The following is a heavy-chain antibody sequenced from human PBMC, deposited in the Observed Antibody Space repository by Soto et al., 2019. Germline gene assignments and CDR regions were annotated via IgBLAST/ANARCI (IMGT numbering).Heavy chain of an antibody. CDR2: ISGSSDAT. V-gene: IGHV3-23*01. J-gene: IGHJ6*04. Sequence: TGGSLRLSCAASGFIFSSYAMSWVRQAPGKGLEWVSVISGSSDATYYADSVKGRFTISRDNSKNTVYLQMSSLRVEDTAVYYCAKWMGGHAYQPGDVWGKGTTVTVSS. CDR1: GFIFSSYA. D-gene: IGHD2-2*01. CDR3: AKWMGGHAYQPGDV.